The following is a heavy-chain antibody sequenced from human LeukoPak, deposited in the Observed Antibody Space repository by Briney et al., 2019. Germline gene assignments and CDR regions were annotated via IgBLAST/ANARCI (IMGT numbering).Heavy chain of an antibody. D-gene: IGHD2-15*01. CDR3: AKRRYCDDVRCRDFDY. J-gene: IGHJ4*02. CDR2: IRYDGSNK. V-gene: IGHV3-30*02. Sequence: GGSLRLSCAASGFTFSSYSMHWVRQAPGKGLEWVAFIRYDGSNKYYADSVKGRFTISRDNSKNTLYLEMNSLRAGDTAVYYCAKRRYCDDVRCRDFDYWGQGTLVTVSS. CDR1: GFTFSSYS.